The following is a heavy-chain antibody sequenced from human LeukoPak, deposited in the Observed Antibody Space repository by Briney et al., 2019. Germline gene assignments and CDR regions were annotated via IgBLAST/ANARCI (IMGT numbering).Heavy chain of an antibody. V-gene: IGHV1-18*01. CDR2: ISAYNGNT. CDR1: GYTFTSYA. D-gene: IGHD6-13*01. J-gene: IGHJ6*03. Sequence: GASVKVSCKASGYTFTSYAMHWVRQAPGQGLEWMGWISAYNGNTNYAQKLQGRVTMTTDTSTSTAYMELRSLRSDDTAVYYCARDGVAAAGYDGYYYYMDVWGKGTTVTVSS. CDR3: ARDGVAAAGYDGYYYYMDV.